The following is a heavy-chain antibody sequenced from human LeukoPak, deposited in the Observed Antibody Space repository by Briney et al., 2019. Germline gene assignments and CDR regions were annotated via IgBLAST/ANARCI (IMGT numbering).Heavy chain of an antibody. J-gene: IGHJ6*03. Sequence: ASVKVSCKASGYTFTSYYMRWVRQAPGQGLEWMGIINPSGGSTSYAQKFQGRVTMTRDTSTSTVYMELSSLRSEDTAVYYCARRSSGSGSLDRIYYMDVWGKGTTVTISS. V-gene: IGHV1-46*01. D-gene: IGHD3-10*01. CDR3: ARRSSGSGSLDRIYYMDV. CDR1: GYTFTSYY. CDR2: INPSGGST.